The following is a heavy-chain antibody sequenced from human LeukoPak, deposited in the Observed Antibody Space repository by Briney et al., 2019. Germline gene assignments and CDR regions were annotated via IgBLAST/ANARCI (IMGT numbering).Heavy chain of an antibody. Sequence: GGSLRLSCVASGLTLSNFWMTWVRQAPGRGPEWVANVNRDGSETYYLDSVKGRFTISKGNAKNSLYLQMNSLRAEDTALYHCARNNGMDVWGQGTTVIVSS. V-gene: IGHV3-7*03. J-gene: IGHJ6*02. CDR3: ARNNGMDV. CDR2: VNRDGSET. CDR1: GLTLSNFW.